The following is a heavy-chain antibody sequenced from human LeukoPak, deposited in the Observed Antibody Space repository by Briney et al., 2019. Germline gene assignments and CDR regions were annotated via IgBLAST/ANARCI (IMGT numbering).Heavy chain of an antibody. Sequence: PSETLSLTCTVSGGSISTSSYYWGWIRQPPGKGLECIGTIYYTGTTYYNPSLKSRVTISVDTSKNRFSLKLSSVTAADTAVYYCARGYYYVSGSYSFFDYWGQGTLVTVSS. J-gene: IGHJ4*02. D-gene: IGHD3-10*01. V-gene: IGHV4-39*01. CDR3: ARGYYYVSGSYSFFDY. CDR2: IYYTGTT. CDR1: GGSISTSSYY.